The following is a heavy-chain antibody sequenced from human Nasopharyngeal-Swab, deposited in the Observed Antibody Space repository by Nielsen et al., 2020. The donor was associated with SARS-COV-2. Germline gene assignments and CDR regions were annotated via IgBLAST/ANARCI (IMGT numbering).Heavy chain of an antibody. D-gene: IGHD2-15*01. Sequence: WIRQPPGKGLEWVSGVSGSGGTTKYADSVKGRFTISRDSSKNKLYLQMHSLRVEDTVVYYCAKDRYCSGGACYFSGFDYWGLGTLVTVSS. J-gene: IGHJ4*02. V-gene: IGHV3-23*01. CDR2: VSGSGGTT. CDR3: AKDRYCSGGACYFSGFDY.